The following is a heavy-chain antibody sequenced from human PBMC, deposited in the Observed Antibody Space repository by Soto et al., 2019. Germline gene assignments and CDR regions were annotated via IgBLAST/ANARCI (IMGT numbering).Heavy chain of an antibody. CDR1: GFTFNTHW. J-gene: IGHJ4*02. CDR2: INRDGSIT. V-gene: IGHV3-74*01. D-gene: IGHD1-26*01. Sequence: EVQLVESGGGLILPGGSLRLSCAASGFTFNTHWMHWVRQAPGKGLVWVSRINRDGSITDYADSVKGRFSISRDNPRNTLYLQMNSLSPEDTAVYYCARAMTSVGAAAKGDFWGQGTLVTVSS. CDR3: ARAMTSVGAAAKGDF.